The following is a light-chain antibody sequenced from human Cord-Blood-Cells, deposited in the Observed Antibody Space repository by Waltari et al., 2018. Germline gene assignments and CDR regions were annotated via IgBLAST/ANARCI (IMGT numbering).Light chain of an antibody. V-gene: IGLV2-11*01. CDR1: SSDVGGYNY. Sequence: QSALTQPRSVSGSPGQSVTISCTGTSSDVGGYNYVSWYQQHPGKAPKLMIYDVSKRPAGVPDLCTGYKSGHAASLTISGLQAEDEADYYCCSYAGSYTLVFGGGTKLTVL. CDR2: DVS. J-gene: IGLJ3*02. CDR3: CSYAGSYTLV.